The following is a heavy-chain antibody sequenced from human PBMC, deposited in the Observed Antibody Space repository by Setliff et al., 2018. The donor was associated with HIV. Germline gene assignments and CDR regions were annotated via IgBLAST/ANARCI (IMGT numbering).Heavy chain of an antibody. CDR2: INAGNGNT. D-gene: IGHD6-19*01. CDR1: GYTFTSYA. Sequence: SGYTFTSYAMHWVRQAPGQRLEWMGWINAGNGNTKYSQEFQGRVTITRDTSASTAYMELSSLRSEDMAVYYCARGPYSSGWYTLDYWGQGTLVTVSS. CDR3: ARGPYSSGWYTLDY. J-gene: IGHJ4*02. V-gene: IGHV1-3*03.